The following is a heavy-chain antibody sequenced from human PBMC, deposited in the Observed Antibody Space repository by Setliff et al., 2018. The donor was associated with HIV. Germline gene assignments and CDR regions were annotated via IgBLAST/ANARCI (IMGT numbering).Heavy chain of an antibody. D-gene: IGHD1-7*01. Sequence: GGSLRLSCAASGLIFSSYWMSWVRQAPGKGLEWVANIKQDGSEKYYVDSVKCRFTISRDNAKNSLYLQMNSLRAEDTAVYYCATDRGTYWGQGTLVTVSS. V-gene: IGHV3-7*03. CDR3: ATDRGTY. CDR2: IKQDGSEK. CDR1: GLIFSSYW. J-gene: IGHJ4*02.